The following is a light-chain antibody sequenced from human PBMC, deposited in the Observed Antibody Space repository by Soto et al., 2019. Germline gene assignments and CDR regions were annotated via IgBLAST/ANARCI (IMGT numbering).Light chain of an antibody. CDR3: QQYHIYSGT. Sequence: DIQMTQSPSTLSASVVDRVTVTCRASQTIDSWLAWYQQRPGKPPNLLIYKASTLASGVPSRFSGSGSGTEFTLTINSVQPDDFATYYCQQYHIYSGTFGQGTKVDIK. J-gene: IGKJ1*01. V-gene: IGKV1-5*03. CDR2: KAS. CDR1: QTIDSW.